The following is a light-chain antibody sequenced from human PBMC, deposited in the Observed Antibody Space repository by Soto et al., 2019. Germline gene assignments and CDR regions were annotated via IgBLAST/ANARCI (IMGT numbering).Light chain of an antibody. CDR1: QIISTY. CDR2: AAS. J-gene: IGKJ2*02. V-gene: IGKV1-39*01. Sequence: DIQMTQSPSSLSASVGDRVSITCQTSQIISTYLNWDQQKPGEAPRLLIYAASSLQSGVPSRFSGSGSATDFILTITSLQPEDFAIYYCQQGYTTPRTFGQGIKLEI. CDR3: QQGYTTPRT.